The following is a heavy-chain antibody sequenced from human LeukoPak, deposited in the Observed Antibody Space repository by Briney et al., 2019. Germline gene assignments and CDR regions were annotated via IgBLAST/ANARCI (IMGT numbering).Heavy chain of an antibody. D-gene: IGHD6-13*01. CDR3: ARLRIAANYYFDY. V-gene: IGHV4-39*01. CDR2: IYYSGST. Sequence: SETLSLTCTVSGGSISSSSYYWGWIRQPPGKGLKWIGSIYYSGSTYYNPSLKSRVTISVDTSKNQFSLKLSSVTAADTAVYYCARLRIAANYYFDYWGQGTLVTVSS. J-gene: IGHJ4*02. CDR1: GGSISSSSYY.